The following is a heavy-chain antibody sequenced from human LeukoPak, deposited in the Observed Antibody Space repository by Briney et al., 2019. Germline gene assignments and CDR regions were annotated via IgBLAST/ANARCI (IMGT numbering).Heavy chain of an antibody. CDR3: ARDRGFWSGYDLDY. CDR1: GYTFTSYG. D-gene: IGHD3-3*01. J-gene: IGHJ4*02. V-gene: IGHV1-18*01. Sequence: ASVKVSYKASGYTFTSYGISWVRQAPGQGLEWMGWISAYDGNTNYAQKLQGRVTMTTGTSTSTAYMELRSLRSDDTAVYYCARDRGFWSGYDLDYWGQGTLVTVSS. CDR2: ISAYDGNT.